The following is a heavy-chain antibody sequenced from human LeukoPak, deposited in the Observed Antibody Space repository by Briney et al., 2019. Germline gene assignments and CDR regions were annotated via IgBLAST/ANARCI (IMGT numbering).Heavy chain of an antibody. CDR2: IIPIFGTA. CDR1: GGTFSRYG. CDR3: ARGIFYDILTGYYYGMDV. D-gene: IGHD3-9*01. V-gene: IGHV1-69*13. Sequence: GASVTVSCKASGGTFSRYGISWVRQAPGQGLEWMGGIIPIFGTANYAQKFQGRVTITADESTSTAYMELSSLRSEDTAVYYCARGIFYDILTGYYYGMDVWGQGTTVTVSS. J-gene: IGHJ6*02.